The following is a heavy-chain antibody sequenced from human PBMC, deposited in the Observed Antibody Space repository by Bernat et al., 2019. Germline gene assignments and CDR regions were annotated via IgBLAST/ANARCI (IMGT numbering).Heavy chain of an antibody. D-gene: IGHD3-3*02. CDR2: ISSSSSYT. J-gene: IGHJ3*02. CDR3: AKSGIAFYDAFDI. Sequence: QVQLVESGGGLVKPGGSLRLSCAASGFTFSDYYMSWIRQAPGKGLDWVSYISSSSSYTNYADSVKGRFTISRDNSKNTLYLQMNSLRAEDTAVYYCAKSGIAFYDAFDIWGQGTMVTVSS. V-gene: IGHV3-11*05. CDR1: GFTFSDYY.